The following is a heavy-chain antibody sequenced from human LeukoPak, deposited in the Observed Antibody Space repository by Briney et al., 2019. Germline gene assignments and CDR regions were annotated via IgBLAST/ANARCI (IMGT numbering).Heavy chain of an antibody. CDR2: ISGSGGST. D-gene: IGHD7-27*01. CDR1: GFMFSSYA. CDR3: AKDGGLWVSAHWGDS. Sequence: GGSLRLSCEASGFMFSSYAMSWVRQAPGQGLEWVSAISGSGGSTYYADSVKGRFTISRDNSRNTLSLQMSSLRAEDTAVYYCAKDGGLWVSAHWGDSWGRGTLVTVSS. J-gene: IGHJ4*02. V-gene: IGHV3-23*01.